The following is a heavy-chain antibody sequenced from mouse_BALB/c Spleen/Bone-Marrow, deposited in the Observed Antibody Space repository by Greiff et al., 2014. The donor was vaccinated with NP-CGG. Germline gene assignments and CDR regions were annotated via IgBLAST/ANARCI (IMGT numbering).Heavy chain of an antibody. J-gene: IGHJ2*01. Sequence: EVMLVESGGGLVQPGGSRKLSCAASGFIFSSFGMHWVRQAPEKGLEWVAYISSGSSTIFYADTVKGRFIISRDNPRNTLFLQMTSLRSEDTAMYYCTRGGNWDDFDYWGQGTTLTVSS. CDR2: ISSGSSTI. CDR3: TRGGNWDDFDY. CDR1: GFIFSSFG. V-gene: IGHV5-17*02. D-gene: IGHD4-1*01.